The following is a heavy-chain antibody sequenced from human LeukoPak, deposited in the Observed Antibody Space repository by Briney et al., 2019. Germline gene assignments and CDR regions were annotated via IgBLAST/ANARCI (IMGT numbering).Heavy chain of an antibody. CDR1: GGSFSGYY. V-gene: IGHV4-34*01. J-gene: IGHJ4*02. CDR2: INHSGST. CDR3: AGRDCSGGSCYSDY. Sequence: SETLSLTCAVYGGSFSGYYWSWIRQPPGKGLEWIGEINHSGSTNYNPSLKSRVTISVDTSKNQFSLKLSSVTAADTAVYYCAGRDCSGGSCYSDYWGQGTLATVSS. D-gene: IGHD2-15*01.